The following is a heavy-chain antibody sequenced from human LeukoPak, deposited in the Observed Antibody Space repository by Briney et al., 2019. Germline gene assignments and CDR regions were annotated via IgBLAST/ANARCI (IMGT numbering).Heavy chain of an antibody. Sequence: GSSVKVSCKASGGTFNTYTINWVRQAPGQGLEWMGGFIPVLGSSTYAQKFQDRVTITTDKSMTTAYMEWSSLRSEDTAMYYCATWGNYRPPPFDYWGQGTLVTVSS. CDR1: GGTFNTYT. CDR3: ATWGNYRPPPFDY. V-gene: IGHV1-69*16. CDR2: FIPVLGSS. J-gene: IGHJ4*02. D-gene: IGHD3-16*02.